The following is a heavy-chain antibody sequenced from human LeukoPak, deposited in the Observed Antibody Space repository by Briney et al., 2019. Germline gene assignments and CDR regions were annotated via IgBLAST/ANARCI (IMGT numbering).Heavy chain of an antibody. D-gene: IGHD6-19*01. CDR1: GDSVSSNSAT. Sequence: SQTLSLTCAISGDSVSSNSATWNWIRQSPSRGLEWLGRTYYRSKWYNDYAVSVKSRITTNPDTSKNQFSLQLNSVTPEDTAVYYCARDGTSGWGGTPLKTPFDYWGQGTLVTVSS. CDR2: TYYRSKWYN. V-gene: IGHV6-1*01. CDR3: ARDGTSGWGGTPLKTPFDY. J-gene: IGHJ4*02.